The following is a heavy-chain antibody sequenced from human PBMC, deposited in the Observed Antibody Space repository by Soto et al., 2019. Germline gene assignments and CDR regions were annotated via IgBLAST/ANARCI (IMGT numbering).Heavy chain of an antibody. CDR2: INPSRGSA. CDR3: ARPLIGNTIDL. CDR1: GYTFFKYF. Sequence: ASVKVSCKASGYTFFKYFIHWVRQAPGQGLEWIGIINPSRGSATYGPIFQGRVSLTTDMPTSTVYMELSSLRSEDTAIYYCARPLIGNTIDLWGQGTSVTVSS. V-gene: IGHV1-46*01. J-gene: IGHJ3*01. D-gene: IGHD1-7*01.